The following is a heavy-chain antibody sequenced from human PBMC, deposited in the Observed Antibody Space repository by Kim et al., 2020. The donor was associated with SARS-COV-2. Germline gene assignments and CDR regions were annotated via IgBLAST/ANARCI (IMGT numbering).Heavy chain of an antibody. Sequence: SETLSLTCSVSGDSISSGGSYWSWIRQHPGKGLEWIGYIYYSGTTFYNPSLKSRVTISVDTSKNQFSLKLNYVTAADTAVYYCARDLKGSGRQDHWGQGTLVTVSS. V-gene: IGHV4-31*03. CDR2: IYYSGTT. CDR3: ARDLKGSGRQDH. CDR1: GDSISSGGSY. D-gene: IGHD3-10*01. J-gene: IGHJ4*02.